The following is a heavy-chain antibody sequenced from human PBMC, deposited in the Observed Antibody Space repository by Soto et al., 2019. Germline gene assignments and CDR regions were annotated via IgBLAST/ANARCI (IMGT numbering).Heavy chain of an antibody. Sequence: SETLSLTCTVSGGSISSGGYYWSWIRQPPGKGLEWIGYIDNSGSTNYNPSLKSRVTISGDTSKNQFSLKLSSVTAADRAIYYCARGYRYSSSQYTGFGPWGQGTLVTVSS. CDR1: GGSISSGGYY. D-gene: IGHD6-13*01. V-gene: IGHV4-61*08. CDR2: IDNSGST. J-gene: IGHJ5*02. CDR3: ARGYRYSSSQYTGFGP.